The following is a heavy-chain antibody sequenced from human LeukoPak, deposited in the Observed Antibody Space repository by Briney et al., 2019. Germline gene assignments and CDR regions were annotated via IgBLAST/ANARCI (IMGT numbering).Heavy chain of an antibody. CDR3: AKDIHDRCDPYD. J-gene: IGHJ1*01. CDR2: ISGDGGRT. CDR1: GFSFDDYA. Sequence: GGSLSLSCAASGFSFDDYAMHWVRQAPSKGLEWVTHISGDGGRTFYADTGKGLFTISRDNSKNSLYLQMNSLRSEDTALYSCAKDIHDRCDPYDWGQGTLVTVSS. D-gene: IGHD1-1*01. V-gene: IGHV3-43*02.